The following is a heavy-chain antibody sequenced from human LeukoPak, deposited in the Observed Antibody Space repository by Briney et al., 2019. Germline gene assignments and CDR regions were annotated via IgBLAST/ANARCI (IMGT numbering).Heavy chain of an antibody. V-gene: IGHV1-46*01. CDR3: ARGRRVFGVVIMSQTDY. CDR1: GYTFTSYY. Sequence: GASVKVSCKASGYTFTSYYMHWVRQAPGQGLEWMGIINPSGGSTSYAQKFQGRVTMTRDMSTSTVYMELSSLRSEDTAVYYCARGRRVFGVVIMSQTDYWGQGTLVTVSS. J-gene: IGHJ4*02. D-gene: IGHD3-3*01. CDR2: INPSGGST.